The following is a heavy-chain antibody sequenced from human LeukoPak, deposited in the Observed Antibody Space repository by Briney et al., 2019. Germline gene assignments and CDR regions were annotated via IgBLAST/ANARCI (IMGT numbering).Heavy chain of an antibody. CDR1: GFTFSSYG. V-gene: IGHV3-30*02. CDR3: AKDASPFSYYYDSSGYLDY. Sequence: PGGSLRLSCAASGFTFSSYGMHWVRQAPGKGLEWVAVIRYDGSNKYYADSVKGRLTISRDNSKNTLYLQMNSLRAEDTAVYYCAKDASPFSYYYDSSGYLDYWGQGTLVTVSS. D-gene: IGHD3-22*01. J-gene: IGHJ4*02. CDR2: IRYDGSNK.